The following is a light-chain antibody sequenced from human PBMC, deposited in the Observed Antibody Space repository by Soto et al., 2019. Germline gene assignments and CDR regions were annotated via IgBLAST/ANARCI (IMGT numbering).Light chain of an antibody. CDR3: QQSYRSRKT. CDR2: AAS. V-gene: IGKV1-39*01. Sequence: DIQMTQSPSSLSASVGDRVTITCRASQSISSYLNWYQQKPGKAPKLLIYAASSLQSGVPLRFSGSGSGTDFTLTISSLQPEDFATYYCQQSYRSRKTFGQGTKV. J-gene: IGKJ1*01. CDR1: QSISSY.